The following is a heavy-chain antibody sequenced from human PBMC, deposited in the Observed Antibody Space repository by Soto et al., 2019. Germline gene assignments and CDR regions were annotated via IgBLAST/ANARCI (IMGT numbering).Heavy chain of an antibody. CDR1: GFKFDDYA. J-gene: IGHJ3*02. D-gene: IGHD3-16*01. Sequence: EVQLVESGGGLVQPGGSLRLSCAASGFKFDDYAMHWVRQAPGKGLEWVSGISWKSGDINYADSVKGRFTISRDNAKNSLFPQMNNLSADDTALCYCVKEKVPTFLHAFDIWGQGTMVTASS. V-gene: IGHV3-9*01. CDR3: VKEKVPTFLHAFDI. CDR2: ISWKSGDI.